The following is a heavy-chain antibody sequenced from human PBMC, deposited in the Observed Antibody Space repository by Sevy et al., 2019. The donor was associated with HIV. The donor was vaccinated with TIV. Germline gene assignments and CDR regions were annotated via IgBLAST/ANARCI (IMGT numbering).Heavy chain of an antibody. J-gene: IGHJ6*02. CDR1: GFTFTSYA. Sequence: GGSLRLSCAASGFTFTSYAMNWVRQAPGKGLGWVSSISGSGRSTYYADSVEGRFTISRDNSKNTLSLQMNSLRADDTAVYYCAKGYCSGGSCPRDYYYYGMDVWGQGTTVTVSS. CDR3: AKGYCSGGSCPRDYYYYGMDV. D-gene: IGHD2-15*01. CDR2: ISGSGRST. V-gene: IGHV3-23*01.